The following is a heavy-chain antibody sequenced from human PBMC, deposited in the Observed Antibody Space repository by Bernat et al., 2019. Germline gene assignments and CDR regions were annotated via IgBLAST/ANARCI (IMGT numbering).Heavy chain of an antibody. J-gene: IGHJ4*02. CDR3: ARDLPYDSSGYPDY. Sequence: QVQLVESGGGVVQPGRSLRLSCAASGFTFSSYGMHWVRQAPGKGLEWVAVIWYDGSNKYYADSVKGRFTISRDNSKNTLYQQMNSLRAEDTAVYYCARDLPYDSSGYPDYWGQGTLVTVSS. D-gene: IGHD3-22*01. CDR2: IWYDGSNK. CDR1: GFTFSSYG. V-gene: IGHV3-33*01.